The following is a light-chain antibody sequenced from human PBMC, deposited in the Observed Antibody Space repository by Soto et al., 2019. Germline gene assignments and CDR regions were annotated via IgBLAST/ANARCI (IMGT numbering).Light chain of an antibody. CDR1: SSDVGGYSY. CDR2: DVK. V-gene: IGLV2-11*01. Sequence: QSALTQPRSVSGSPGQSVTISFTGTSSDVGGYSYVSWYQQHPGKAPKLMMYDVKTRPSGIPDRFSGSKSSNTASLTISGLQAEDESDYYCFSYAGSYSFFCGSGTKVTVL. J-gene: IGLJ1*01. CDR3: FSYAGSYSFF.